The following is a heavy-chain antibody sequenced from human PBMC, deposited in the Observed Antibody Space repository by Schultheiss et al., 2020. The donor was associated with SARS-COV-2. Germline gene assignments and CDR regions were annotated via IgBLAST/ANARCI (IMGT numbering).Heavy chain of an antibody. D-gene: IGHD3-10*01. CDR3: ARLGGRGTDV. V-gene: IGHV4-34*01. CDR2: INHSGST. CDR1: GGSFSGYY. Sequence: SETLSLTCAVYGGSFSGYYWSWIRQPPGKGLEWIGEINHSGSTNYNPSLKSRVTISVDTSKNQFSLKLSSVTAADTAVYYCARLGGRGTDVWGKGTTVTVSS. J-gene: IGHJ6*04.